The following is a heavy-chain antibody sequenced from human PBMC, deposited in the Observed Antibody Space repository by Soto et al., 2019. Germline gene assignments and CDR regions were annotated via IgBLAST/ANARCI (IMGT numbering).Heavy chain of an antibody. CDR2: ISAYNGHT. CDR1: GYTFTNYG. V-gene: IGHV1-18*01. J-gene: IGHJ6*02. Sequence: QVQLVQSGAEVKKPGASVKVSCKASGYTFTNYGVSWVRQAPGQGLEWMGWISAYNGHTDYAQRFQGRVTMTTDTSTSTAYMDLWSLRSDDTAVYYCARRSRGLDVWGLGTTVIVSS. CDR3: ARRSRGLDV.